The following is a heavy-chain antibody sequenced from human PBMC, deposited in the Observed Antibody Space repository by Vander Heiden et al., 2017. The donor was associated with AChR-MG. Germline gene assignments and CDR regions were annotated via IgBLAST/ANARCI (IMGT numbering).Heavy chain of an antibody. CDR3: AKDYGGSYYVTGY. CDR2: IRYDGSNK. Sequence: QVQLVESGGGVVQPGGSLRLSCAASGFTFSSYGMHWVRQAPGKGLEWVAFIRYDGSNKYYADSVKGRFTISRDNSKNTLYLQMNSLRAEDTAVYYCAKDYGGSYYVTGYWGQGTLVTVSS. CDR1: GFTFSSYG. V-gene: IGHV3-30*02. D-gene: IGHD1-26*01. J-gene: IGHJ4*02.